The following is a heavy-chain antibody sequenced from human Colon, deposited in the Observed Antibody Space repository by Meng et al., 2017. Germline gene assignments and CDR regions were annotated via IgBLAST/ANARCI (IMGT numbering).Heavy chain of an antibody. CDR2: IYYSGST. CDR1: GGSIRNYY. J-gene: IGHJ4*02. Sequence: SETLSLTCTVSGGSIRNYYWSWIRQPPGKGLEWIGDIYYSGSTNYNPSLKSRVTISVDRSNNQFSLKLSSVTAADTAVYYCARRSPPGYNYGPVMYYFDYWGQGTLVNVSS. D-gene: IGHD5-18*01. V-gene: IGHV4-59*01. CDR3: ARRSPPGYNYGPVMYYFDY.